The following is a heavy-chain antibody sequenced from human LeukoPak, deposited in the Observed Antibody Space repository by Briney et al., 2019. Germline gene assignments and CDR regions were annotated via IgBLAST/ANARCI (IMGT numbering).Heavy chain of an antibody. CDR2: INPNSGGT. Sequence: PGASVKVSCKASGYTFTGYYMHWVRQAPGQGLEWMGWINPNSGGTNYAQKFQGRVTMTRDTSISTAYMELSRLRSDDTAVYYCARSAHSSSRRRIDYYYYYMDVWDKGTTVTVSS. D-gene: IGHD6-6*01. V-gene: IGHV1-2*02. CDR3: ARSAHSSSRRRIDYYYYYMDV. J-gene: IGHJ6*03. CDR1: GYTFTGYY.